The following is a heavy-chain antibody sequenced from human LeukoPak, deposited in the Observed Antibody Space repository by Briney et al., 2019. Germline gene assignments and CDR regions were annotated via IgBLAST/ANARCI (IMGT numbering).Heavy chain of an antibody. Sequence: QAGGSLRLSCAASGFTFGDYAMHWVRQAPGKGLEWVSLISCDGGSTYYADSVKGRFTISRDNSKNSLYLQMNSLRAEDTALYYCAKSGAEPGESYYGAYDYWGQGTLVTVSS. CDR1: GFTFGDYA. J-gene: IGHJ4*02. D-gene: IGHD1-26*01. V-gene: IGHV3-43D*04. CDR2: ISCDGGST. CDR3: AKSGAEPGESYYGAYDY.